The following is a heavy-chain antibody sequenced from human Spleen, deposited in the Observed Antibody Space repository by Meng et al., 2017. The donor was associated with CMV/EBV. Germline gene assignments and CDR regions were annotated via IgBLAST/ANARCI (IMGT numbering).Heavy chain of an antibody. V-gene: IGHV4-39*07. CDR3: ARERGGSYSPFDY. D-gene: IGHD1-26*01. Sequence: SETLSLTCTVSGGSISSSSYYWGWIRQPPGKGLEWIGSIYYSGSTYYNPSLKSRVTISVDTSKNQFSLKLSSVTAADTAVYYCARERGGSYSPFDYWGQGTLVTVSS. J-gene: IGHJ4*02. CDR1: GGSISSSSYY. CDR2: IYYSGST.